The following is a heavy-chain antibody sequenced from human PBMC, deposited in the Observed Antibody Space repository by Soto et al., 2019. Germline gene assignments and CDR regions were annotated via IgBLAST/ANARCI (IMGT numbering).Heavy chain of an antibody. J-gene: IGHJ6*02. CDR3: ARDLIVVVPVAGYYYYYGMDV. CDR2: INPNSGGA. Sequence: XSVKVSCKASVYTFTCYYMHWVRQAPGQGLEWMGWINPNSGGANYAQKFQGRVTMTRDTSISTAYMELSRLRSDDTAVYYCARDLIVVVPVAGYYYYYGMDVWGQGTTVTVS. D-gene: IGHD2-2*01. V-gene: IGHV1-2*02. CDR1: VYTFTCYY.